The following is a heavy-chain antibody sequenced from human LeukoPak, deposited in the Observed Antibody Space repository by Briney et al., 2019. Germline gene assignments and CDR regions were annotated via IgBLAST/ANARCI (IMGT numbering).Heavy chain of an antibody. Sequence: GGSLRLSCRASRFSFSDYDMHWVRQAPGKGLEWLAFVRFDGRETFYADSVQGRFTISRDNSNNLLYLHMNSLRPEDTAVYYCATEERCIVTNCATTFDYWGQGTLVTVS. CDR2: VRFDGRET. CDR1: RFSFSDYD. V-gene: IGHV3-30*02. D-gene: IGHD5-18*01. CDR3: ATEERCIVTNCATTFDY. J-gene: IGHJ4*02.